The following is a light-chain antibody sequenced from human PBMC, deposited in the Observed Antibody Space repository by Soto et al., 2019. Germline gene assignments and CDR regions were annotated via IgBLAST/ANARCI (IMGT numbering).Light chain of an antibody. V-gene: IGLV2-23*02. CDR2: DVT. J-gene: IGLJ3*02. CDR3: CSYAGANWV. Sequence: QSVLTQPASVSGSPGQSITISCTGTSRDIGNYNLVSWYQHHPGKAPQLIIYDVTKRPSGVSYRFSGSKAGNTASLTISGLQAEDEADYSCCSYAGANWVFGGGTQLTVL. CDR1: SRDIGNYNL.